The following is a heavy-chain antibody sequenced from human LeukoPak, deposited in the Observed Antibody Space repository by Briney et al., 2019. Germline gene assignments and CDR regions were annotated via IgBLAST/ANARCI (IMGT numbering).Heavy chain of an antibody. CDR3: ARDEAYIVGAPFDY. D-gene: IGHD1-26*01. V-gene: IGHV1-18*01. J-gene: IGHJ4*02. CDR2: ISAYNGNT. Sequence: ASVKVSCKXSGYTFTSYGISWVRQAPRQGLEWMGWISAYNGNTNYAQKLQGRVTMTTDTSTGTAYMELRSLRSDDTAVYYCARDEAYIVGAPFDYWGQGTLVTVSS. CDR1: GYTFTSYG.